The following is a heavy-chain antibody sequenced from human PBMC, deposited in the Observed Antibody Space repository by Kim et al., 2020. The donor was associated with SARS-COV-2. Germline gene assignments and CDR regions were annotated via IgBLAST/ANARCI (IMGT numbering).Heavy chain of an antibody. J-gene: IGHJ6*03. V-gene: IGHV3-33*01. D-gene: IGHD6-13*01. CDR3: ARDGSSSRHPYYYYYMDV. CDR2: IWYDGSNK. CDR1: GFTFSSYG. Sequence: GGSLRLSCAASGFTFSSYGMHWVRQAPGKGLEWVAVIWYDGSNKYYADSVKGRFTISRDNSKNTLYLQMNSLRAEDTAVYYCARDGSSSRHPYYYYYMDVWGKGTTVTVSS.